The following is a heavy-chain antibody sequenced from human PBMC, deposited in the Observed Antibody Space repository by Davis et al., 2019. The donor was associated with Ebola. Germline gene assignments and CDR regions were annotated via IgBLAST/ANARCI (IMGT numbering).Heavy chain of an antibody. CDR2: ISWNSGSI. D-gene: IGHD1-26*01. Sequence: GGSLRLSCAASGFTFDAYAMHWVRQAPGKGLEWVSGISWNSGSIGYADSVKGRFTISRDNAKNSLYLQMNSLRAEDTALYYCAKGSPDVWGQGTTVTVSS. CDR3: AKGSPDV. J-gene: IGHJ6*02. V-gene: IGHV3-9*01. CDR1: GFTFDAYA.